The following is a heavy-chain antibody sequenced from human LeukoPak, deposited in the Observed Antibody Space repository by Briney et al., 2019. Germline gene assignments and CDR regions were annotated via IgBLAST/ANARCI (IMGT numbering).Heavy chain of an antibody. CDR1: GHSFTSYG. V-gene: IGHV1-18*01. Sequence: ASVKVSCKASGHSFTSYGFSWVRQAPGQGLEWLGWISAYDGGTNYEQKFQGRLTMTTETSTTTAYMELRSLRSDDTAVYYCARLARYHLLEASDIWGQGTMVTVSS. J-gene: IGHJ3*02. D-gene: IGHD1-14*01. CDR3: ARLARYHLLEASDI. CDR2: ISAYDGGT.